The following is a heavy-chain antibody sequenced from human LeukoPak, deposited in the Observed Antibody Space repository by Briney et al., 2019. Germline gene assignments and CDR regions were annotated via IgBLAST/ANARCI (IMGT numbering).Heavy chain of an antibody. Sequence: SVKVSCKASGGTFSSYAISWVRQAPGQGLEWMGGIIPIFGTANYAQKFQGRVTMTRDTSTSTVYMELSSLRSEDTAVYYCAREGGSGSYSYHFDFWGQGAPLTVSS. CDR2: IIPIFGTA. J-gene: IGHJ4*02. CDR1: GGTFSSYA. D-gene: IGHD1-26*01. CDR3: AREGGSGSYSYHFDF. V-gene: IGHV1-69*05.